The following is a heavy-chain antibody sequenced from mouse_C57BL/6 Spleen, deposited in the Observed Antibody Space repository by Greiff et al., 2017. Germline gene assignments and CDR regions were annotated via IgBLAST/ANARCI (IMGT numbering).Heavy chain of an antibody. CDR3: ARYKFGLYAMDY. J-gene: IGHJ4*01. CDR1: GYTFTSYW. CDR2: IHPNSGST. Sequence: QVQLQQPGAELVKPGASVKLSCKASGYTFTSYWMHWVKQRPGQGLEWIGMIHPNSGSTNYNEKFKSKATLTVDKSSSTAYMQLSSLTSEDSAVYYCARYKFGLYAMDYWGQGTSVTVSS. V-gene: IGHV1-64*01.